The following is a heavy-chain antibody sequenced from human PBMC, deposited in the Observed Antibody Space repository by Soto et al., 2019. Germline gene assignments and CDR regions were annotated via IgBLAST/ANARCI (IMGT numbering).Heavy chain of an antibody. Sequence: QVQLQESGPGLVKPSQTLSLTCTVSGGSISSGDYYWSWIRQPPGKGLEWIGYIYYSGSTYYNPSLKSRVTISVDTSKNRCSLKLSSVTAADTAGYYCARSPPGDPLIYFDYWGQGTLVTVSS. V-gene: IGHV4-30-4*01. CDR1: GGSISSGDYY. D-gene: IGHD7-27*01. CDR2: IYYSGST. J-gene: IGHJ4*02. CDR3: ARSPPGDPLIYFDY.